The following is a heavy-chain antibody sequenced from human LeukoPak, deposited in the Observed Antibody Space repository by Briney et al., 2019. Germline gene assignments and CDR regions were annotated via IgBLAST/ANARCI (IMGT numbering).Heavy chain of an antibody. D-gene: IGHD3-3*01. CDR3: AKDRGDYGFWSGYYTGDLDY. CDR2: ISGSGGST. J-gene: IGHJ4*02. Sequence: PGGSLRLSCAASGFTFSSYAMSWVRQAPGKGLEWVSAISGSGGSTYYADSVKGRFTISRDNSKNTLYLQMNSLRAEDTAVYYCAKDRGDYGFWSGYYTGDLDYWGQGTLVTVSS. V-gene: IGHV3-23*01. CDR1: GFTFSSYA.